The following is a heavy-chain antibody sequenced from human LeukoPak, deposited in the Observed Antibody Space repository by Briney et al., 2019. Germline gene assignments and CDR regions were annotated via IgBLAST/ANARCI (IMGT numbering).Heavy chain of an antibody. D-gene: IGHD2-21*02. CDR1: GYTFTSYD. CDR3: ARISPLLRSRKTAIGIHYYFYY. J-gene: IGHJ4*02. V-gene: IGHV1-8*01. Sequence: ASVKVSCKASGYTFTSYDINWVRQATGQGLEWMGWMNPNSGNTRYAQKFQGRVTMTRNTPISTAYMELSSLRSGDTPLYYCARISPLLRSRKTAIGIHYYFYYWGKGTLVTVSS. CDR2: MNPNSGNT.